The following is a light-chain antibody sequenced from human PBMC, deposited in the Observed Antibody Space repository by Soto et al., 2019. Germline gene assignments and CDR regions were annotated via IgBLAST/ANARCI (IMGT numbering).Light chain of an antibody. Sequence: LTMSAVTVSLKQGERATLSCRASQSVSSNLAWYQQKPGQAPRLLIYGASTRATGIPARFSGSGSGTDFTLTISSLEPEDCAVYYCQQRTNWPLSSAPRTKAAI. J-gene: IGKJ3*01. CDR3: QQRTNWPLS. CDR2: GAS. V-gene: IGKV3-11*01. CDR1: QSVSSN.